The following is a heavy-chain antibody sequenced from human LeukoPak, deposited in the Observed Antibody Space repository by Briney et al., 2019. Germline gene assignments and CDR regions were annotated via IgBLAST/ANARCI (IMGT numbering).Heavy chain of an antibody. V-gene: IGHV1-46*01. J-gene: IGHJ4*02. Sequence: ASVKVSCKASGYTLTSYYLHWVRQAPGQGLEWMGVINPSDGSTNYAQKYQDRVTMTRDTSTRTVYMQLSSLRSDDTAVYYCARDVAREFDYWGQGTLVTVSS. CDR3: ARDVAREFDY. CDR2: INPSDGST. CDR1: GYTLTSYY.